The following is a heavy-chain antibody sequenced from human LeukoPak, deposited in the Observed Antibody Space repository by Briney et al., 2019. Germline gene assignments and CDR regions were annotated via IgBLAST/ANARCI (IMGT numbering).Heavy chain of an antibody. D-gene: IGHD3-10*01. CDR2: IYSGGST. CDR1: GFTVSSNY. Sequence: GGSLRLSCAASGFTVSSNYMSWVRQAPGKGLEWVSVIYSGGSTYYADSVKDRFTISRHNSKNTLYLQMNSLRAEDTAVYYCARGTPGVPLDYWGQGTLVTVSS. V-gene: IGHV3-53*04. J-gene: IGHJ4*02. CDR3: ARGTPGVPLDY.